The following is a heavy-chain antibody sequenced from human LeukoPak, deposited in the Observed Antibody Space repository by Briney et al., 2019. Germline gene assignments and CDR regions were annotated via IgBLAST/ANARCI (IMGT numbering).Heavy chain of an antibody. J-gene: IGHJ3*02. D-gene: IGHD3-22*01. CDR2: IYYSGST. CDR1: GGSISSYY. V-gene: IGHV4-59*08. CDR3: ARNRYYYDSSGSIDAFDI. Sequence: PSETLSLTCTVSGGSISSYYWSWIRQPPGKGLEWIGYIYYSGSTNYNPSLKSRVTISVDTSKNQFSLKLSSVTAADTAVYYCARNRYYYDSSGSIDAFDIWGRGTMVTVSS.